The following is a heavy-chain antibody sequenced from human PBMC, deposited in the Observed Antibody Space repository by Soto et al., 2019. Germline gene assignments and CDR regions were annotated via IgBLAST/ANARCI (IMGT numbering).Heavy chain of an antibody. V-gene: IGHV3-23*01. D-gene: IGHD4-17*01. CDR1: GVPCIGYA. Sequence: GFQRISCAASGVPCIGYALTRLLQAPGKELEWVSGINGRGTSTYYADSVKGRFIISRDNSKNTLYLHMSGLRAEDSAVYFCAREETSVTTHPFDYWGQGTLVTVSS. CDR2: INGRGTST. CDR3: AREETSVTTHPFDY. J-gene: IGHJ4*02.